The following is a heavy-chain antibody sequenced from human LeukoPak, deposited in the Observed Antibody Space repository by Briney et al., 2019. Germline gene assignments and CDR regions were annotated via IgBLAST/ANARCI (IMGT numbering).Heavy chain of an antibody. D-gene: IGHD3-22*01. V-gene: IGHV1-69*05. CDR3: ARSARPIVVVLTETGPFDY. CDR2: SIPIFWTA. J-gene: IGHJ4*02. Sequence: ASVKVSFNASGGTLTRYGMSWVRQSPGQGREWMWGSIPIFWTANYAHKFHGRVTSTTDGATSTPDRELSSLRSEETAVYYCARSARPIVVVLTETGPFDYWGQGTLVTVSS. CDR1: GGTLTRYG.